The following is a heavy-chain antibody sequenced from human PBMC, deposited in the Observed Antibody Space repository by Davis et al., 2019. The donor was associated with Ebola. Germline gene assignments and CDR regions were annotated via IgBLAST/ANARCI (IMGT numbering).Heavy chain of an antibody. Sequence: GGPLRLSCAASGFTFSSYAMTWARQVPGKGLEWVSAITSSGGSTYYGDSVKGRFTISRDNSKNTLYLQMNSLRVDDTAVYYCAKGGSGWPSDYSYGLGVWGKGTTVTVSS. J-gene: IGHJ6*04. CDR2: ITSSGGST. V-gene: IGHV3-23*01. D-gene: IGHD6-19*01. CDR3: AKGGSGWPSDYSYGLGV. CDR1: GFTFSSYA.